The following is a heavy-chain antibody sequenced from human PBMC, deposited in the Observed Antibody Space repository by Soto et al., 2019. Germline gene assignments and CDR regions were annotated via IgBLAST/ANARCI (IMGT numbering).Heavy chain of an antibody. D-gene: IGHD3-22*01. Sequence: QVQLVQSGAEVKKPGSSVKVSCKASGGTFSSYAISWVRQAPGQGLEWMGEIIPIFGTANYAQKFQGRVTITADESTSKDYTELSSLRAEDTAVYYCAGDRGPSSGYYPYWFDLWGQGTLVTVSS. CDR2: IIPIFGTA. J-gene: IGHJ5*02. CDR3: AGDRGPSSGYYPYWFDL. CDR1: GGTFSSYA. V-gene: IGHV1-69*12.